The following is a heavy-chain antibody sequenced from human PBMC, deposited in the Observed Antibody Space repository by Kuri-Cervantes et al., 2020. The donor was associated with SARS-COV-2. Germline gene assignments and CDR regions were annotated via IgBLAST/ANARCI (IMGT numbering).Heavy chain of an antibody. CDR1: GFNFSRTD. V-gene: IGHV3-30*18. CDR3: AKDRVGVQDF. CDR2: ISHDGKKK. J-gene: IGHJ4*02. D-gene: IGHD2-21*01. Sequence: GESLKISCAASGFNFSRTDMHWVRQAPGKGLEWVAVISHDGKKKKCIASGKGRFTISRDNSQNTLYLHMKSLRREDTAMYYCAKDRVGVQDFWGQGTLVTVSS.